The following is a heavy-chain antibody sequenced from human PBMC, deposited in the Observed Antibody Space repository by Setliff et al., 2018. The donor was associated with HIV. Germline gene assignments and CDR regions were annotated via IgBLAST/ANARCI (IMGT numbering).Heavy chain of an antibody. J-gene: IGHJ5*02. CDR3: TREKFGSGSSIPEVRLFDP. CDR2: IYTSGST. CDR1: GGSISSGSYY. V-gene: IGHV4-61*02. Sequence: PSETLSLTCTVSGGSISSGSYYWSWIRQPAGKGLEWIGRIYTSGSTNYNPSLKSRVTISVDTSKNQFSLKLSSVTAADTAVYFCTREKFGSGSSIPEVRLFDPWGQGTLVTVSS. D-gene: IGHD2-15*01.